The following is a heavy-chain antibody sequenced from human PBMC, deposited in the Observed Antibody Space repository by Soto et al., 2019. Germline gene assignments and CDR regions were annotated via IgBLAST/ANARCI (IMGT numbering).Heavy chain of an antibody. Sequence: SQTLSLTWAISGDSVSSDTAAWIWIRQSPSRGLEWLGRTYYKSKWNNDYAISVKSRITISTDTSQKKFSLDLDSVTASDTAVYYCARGRGYSGYGFDYCGQRTLVAVSS. CDR1: GDSVSSDTAA. V-gene: IGHV6-1*01. J-gene: IGHJ4*02. D-gene: IGHD5-12*01. CDR3: ARGRGYSGYGFDY. CDR2: TYYKSKWNN.